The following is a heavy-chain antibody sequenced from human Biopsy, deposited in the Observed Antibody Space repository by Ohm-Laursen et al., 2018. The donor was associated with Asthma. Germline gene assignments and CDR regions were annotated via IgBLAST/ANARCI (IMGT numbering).Heavy chain of an antibody. D-gene: IGHD3-3*01. V-gene: IGHV3-30*03. J-gene: IGHJ4*02. CDR1: GFTFSDYY. CDR2: ISYDVSHK. Sequence: SLRLSCAASGFTFSDYYMSWIRQTPGKGLEWVAIISYDVSHKYYGDSVKGRFTVSRDNSRNKVYLQMNSLRPDDTAVYYCARDVMEWYLPAFDFWGQGTLVTVSS. CDR3: ARDVMEWYLPAFDF.